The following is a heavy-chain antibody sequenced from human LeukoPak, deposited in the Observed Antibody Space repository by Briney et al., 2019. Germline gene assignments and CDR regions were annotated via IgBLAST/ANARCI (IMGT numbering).Heavy chain of an antibody. Sequence: ASVKVSCKASGYTFTSYAMDWVRQAPGQGLEWMGWINTNTGNPTYAQGFTGRFVFSLDTSVSTAYLQISSLKAEDTAVYYCARDQRRPVGATSWFPLDYWGQGTLVTVSS. CDR2: INTNTGNP. CDR3: ARDQRRPVGATSWFPLDY. CDR1: GYTFTSYA. V-gene: IGHV7-4-1*02. D-gene: IGHD1-26*01. J-gene: IGHJ4*02.